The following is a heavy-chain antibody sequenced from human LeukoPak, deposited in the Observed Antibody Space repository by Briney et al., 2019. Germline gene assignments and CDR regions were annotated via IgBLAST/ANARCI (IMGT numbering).Heavy chain of an antibody. Sequence: GGSLRLSCAASGFTFSTNSMNWVRQAPGKGLEWVSSISSSSSYIYYADSVKGRFTISRDNAKNSLYLQVNSLRAEDTAVYYCARDERAGYMDVWGKGTTVTISS. V-gene: IGHV3-21*01. CDR1: GFTFSTNS. CDR3: ARDERAGYMDV. J-gene: IGHJ6*03. CDR2: ISSSSSYI.